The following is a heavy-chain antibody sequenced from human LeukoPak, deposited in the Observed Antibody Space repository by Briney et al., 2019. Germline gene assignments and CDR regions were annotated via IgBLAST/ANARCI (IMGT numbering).Heavy chain of an antibody. CDR2: ISAYNGNT. D-gene: IGHD4-17*01. J-gene: IGHJ6*02. CDR3: ARDPDHYGDYVYYYYYGMDV. V-gene: IGHV1-18*01. CDR1: GYTFTSYG. Sequence: ASVKVSCKASGYTFTSYGISWVRQAPGQGLEWMGWISAYNGNTNYAQKLQGRVTMTTDTSTSTAYMELRSLRSDDTAVYYCARDPDHYGDYVYYYYYGMDVWGQGTTVTVSS.